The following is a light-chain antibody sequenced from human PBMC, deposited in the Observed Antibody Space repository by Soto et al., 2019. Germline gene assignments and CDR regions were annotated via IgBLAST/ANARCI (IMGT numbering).Light chain of an antibody. CDR3: QQYNDRWP. CDR1: QSVSNN. V-gene: IGKV3-15*01. J-gene: IGKJ1*01. CDR2: GAS. Sequence: EIVMTQSPATLSVSPGERATLSCRASQSVSNNLAWYQKKPGQAPRLLIYGASTRATGIPARFSGSGSGTEFTLTISSLQSEDFAFYYCQQYNDRWPFGQGTRVDIK.